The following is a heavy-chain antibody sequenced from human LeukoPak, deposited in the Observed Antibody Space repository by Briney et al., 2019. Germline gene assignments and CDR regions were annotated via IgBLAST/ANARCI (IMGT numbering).Heavy chain of an antibody. CDR2: IKQDGSEK. V-gene: IGHV3-7*01. CDR3: ARHAGTHYFDS. D-gene: IGHD1-1*01. Sequence: PGGSLRLSCAASGFTFTRYWMSWVRQAPGKGLEWVAGIKQDGSEKHYVDSVKGRVTFSRDNSKNTLYLQMNSLRAEDTAMYYCARHAGTHYFDSWGQGTLVTVSS. CDR1: GFTFTRYW. J-gene: IGHJ4*02.